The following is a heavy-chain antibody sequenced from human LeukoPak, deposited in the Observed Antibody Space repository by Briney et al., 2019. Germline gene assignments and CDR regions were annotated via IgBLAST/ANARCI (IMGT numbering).Heavy chain of an antibody. J-gene: IGHJ4*02. D-gene: IGHD4-17*01. Sequence: ASVKVTCKASGYTFTSYDISWVRQAHGQGLEWMGWISAYNGNTNYAQKLQGRVTMTTDTSTSTAYMELRSLRSDDTAVYYCARLYGDYGFDYWGQGTLVTVSS. CDR3: ARLYGDYGFDY. V-gene: IGHV1-18*01. CDR1: GYTFTSYD. CDR2: ISAYNGNT.